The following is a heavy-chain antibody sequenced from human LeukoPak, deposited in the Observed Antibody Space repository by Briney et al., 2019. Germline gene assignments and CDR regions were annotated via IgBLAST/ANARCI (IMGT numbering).Heavy chain of an antibody. Sequence: SETLSLTCAVYGGSFSGYYWSWIRQPPGKGLEWIGEINHSGSTNYNPSRKSRVAISVDTSKNESSLKLSSVTAADTAVYYCAGGLRMVYAIYLDYWGQGTLVTVSS. V-gene: IGHV4-34*01. J-gene: IGHJ4*02. CDR1: GGSFSGYY. CDR3: AGGLRMVYAIYLDY. CDR2: INHSGST. D-gene: IGHD2-8*01.